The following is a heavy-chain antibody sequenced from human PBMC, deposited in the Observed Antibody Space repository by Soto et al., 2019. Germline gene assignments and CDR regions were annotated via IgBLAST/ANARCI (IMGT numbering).Heavy chain of an antibody. J-gene: IGHJ4*02. CDR3: GRAFDRSGLY. Sequence: GASVKVSCKASGYTFRNYYIHWVRQAPGQGLEWMGLINPSGGATSYSQRFQSRVTITKDSSTSTVYMELSSLGSEDTAVYYCGRAFDRSGLYWGQGTRVTVSS. CDR1: GYTFRNYY. D-gene: IGHD3-22*01. CDR2: INPSGGAT. V-gene: IGHV1-46*01.